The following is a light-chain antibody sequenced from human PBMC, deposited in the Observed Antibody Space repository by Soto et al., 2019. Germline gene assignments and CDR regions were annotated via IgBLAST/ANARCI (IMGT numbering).Light chain of an antibody. Sequence: ERVKTSSPAASSITRGERATLSCRASQSVSSNLAWYQQKPGQAPRRLIYGASTRATGIPARFSGSGSGTEFTLTISSLQSEDCAGYYCQQYNNWPPWAFGQGTKVDIK. V-gene: IGKV3-15*01. J-gene: IGKJ1*01. CDR2: GAS. CDR3: QQYNNWPPWA. CDR1: QSVSSN.